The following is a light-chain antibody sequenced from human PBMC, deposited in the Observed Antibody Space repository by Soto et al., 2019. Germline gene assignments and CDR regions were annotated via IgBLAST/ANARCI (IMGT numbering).Light chain of an antibody. CDR3: QQYNNWTWT. CDR2: GAS. J-gene: IGKJ1*01. Sequence: EIVMTQSPATLPVSPGQSVTLSCRASQSVNTNLAWYQHKPGQAPRLLIYGASTRATGIPARFSGTGSGTEFTLTISSLQSEDFAVYYCQQYNNWTWTFGQGTKVDIK. CDR1: QSVNTN. V-gene: IGKV3-15*01.